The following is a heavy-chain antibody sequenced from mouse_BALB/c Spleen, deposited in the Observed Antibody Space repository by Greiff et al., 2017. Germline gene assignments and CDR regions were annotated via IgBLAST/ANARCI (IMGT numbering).Heavy chain of an antibody. D-gene: IGHD2-4*01. J-gene: IGHJ4*01. V-gene: IGHV2-9*02. Sequence: KQSGPGLVAPSQSLSITCTVSGFSLTSYGVHWVRQPPGKGLEWLGVIWAGGSTNYNSALMSRLSISKDNSKSQVFLKMNSLQTDDTAMYYCATYDYDDGGYAMDYWGQGTSVTVSS. CDR1: GFSLTSYG. CDR2: IWAGGST. CDR3: ATYDYDDGGYAMDY.